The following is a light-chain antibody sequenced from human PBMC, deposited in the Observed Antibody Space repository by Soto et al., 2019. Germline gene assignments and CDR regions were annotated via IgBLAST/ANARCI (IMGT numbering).Light chain of an antibody. Sequence: QSALTQPASVSGSPGQSITISCTGTSSDVGSYNLVSWYQQHPGKAPKLMIYEVSKRPSGVSNRFSGSKSGNTASLTISGLQAAEEADYYCCSYAGGSTLVFGGGTKLTVL. V-gene: IGLV2-23*02. J-gene: IGLJ2*01. CDR3: CSYAGGSTLV. CDR2: EVS. CDR1: SSDVGSYNL.